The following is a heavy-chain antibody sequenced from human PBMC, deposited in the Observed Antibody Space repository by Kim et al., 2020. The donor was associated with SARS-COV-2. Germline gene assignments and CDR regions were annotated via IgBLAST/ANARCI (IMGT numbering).Heavy chain of an antibody. Sequence: GGSLRLSCAASGFTFSSYGMHWVRQAPGKGLEWVAVIWNDGSNKYYADSVKGRFTISRDISKNTLYLQMNSLRAEDTAVYYCARDRGGSYYVLDYGGQGTLVTVSS. CDR2: IWNDGSNK. J-gene: IGHJ4*02. D-gene: IGHD1-26*01. CDR3: ARDRGGSYYVLDY. CDR1: GFTFSSYG. V-gene: IGHV3-33*01.